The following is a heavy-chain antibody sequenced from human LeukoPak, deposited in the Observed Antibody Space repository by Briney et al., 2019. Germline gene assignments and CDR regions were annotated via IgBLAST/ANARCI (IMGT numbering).Heavy chain of an antibody. J-gene: IGHJ5*02. V-gene: IGHV4-59*01. CDR1: GGSISSYY. CDR3: ARDVGDSSGYYGSNGGWFDP. D-gene: IGHD3-22*01. CDR2: IYYSGST. Sequence: SQTLSLTCTVSGGSISSYYWSWIRQPPGKGLEWIGYIYYSGSTNYNPSLKSRVTISVDTSKNQFSLKLSSVTAADTAVYYCARDVGDSSGYYGSNGGWFDPWGQGTLVTVSS.